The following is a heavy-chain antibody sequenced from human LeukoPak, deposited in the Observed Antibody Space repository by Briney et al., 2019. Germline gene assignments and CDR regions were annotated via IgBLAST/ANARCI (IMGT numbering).Heavy chain of an antibody. J-gene: IGHJ4*02. V-gene: IGHV3-23*01. D-gene: IGHD2-15*01. CDR1: GFTFSSYA. Sequence: GGSLRLSCAASGFTFSSYAMSWVRQAPGKGLEWVSAISGSGGSTYYADSVKGRFTISRDNSKNTLYLQMNSLRAEDTAVYYCAKDSCSGGSCYGGFDYWGQGTLVTVSS. CDR3: AKDSCSGGSCYGGFDY. CDR2: ISGSGGST.